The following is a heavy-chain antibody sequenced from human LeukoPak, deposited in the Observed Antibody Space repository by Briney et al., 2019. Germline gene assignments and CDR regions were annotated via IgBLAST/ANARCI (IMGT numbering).Heavy chain of an antibody. D-gene: IGHD2-15*01. CDR2: IYYSGST. CDR1: GGSISSYY. CDR3: ARGYCSGGSCYSDY. Sequence: SETLSLTCTVSGGSISSYYWSWIRQPPGKGLEWIGYIYYSGSTNYNPSLKSRVTISVDTSKNQFSLKLSSVTAADTAVYYCARGYCSGGSCYSDYWGQGTLVTVSS. V-gene: IGHV4-59*01. J-gene: IGHJ4*02.